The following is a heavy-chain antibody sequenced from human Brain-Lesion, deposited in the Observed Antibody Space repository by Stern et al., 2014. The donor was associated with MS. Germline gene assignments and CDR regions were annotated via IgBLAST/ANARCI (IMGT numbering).Heavy chain of an antibody. J-gene: IGHJ4*02. CDR3: ARGESSRYYYYFDD. V-gene: IGHV4-30-4*01. D-gene: IGHD3-22*01. Sequence: QLQLQESGPGLVKPSATLSLTCNVSGDSISSGGNYWSWNRQSPGKGLAWIGDIYYIRSTFYNTSLKSGMSISVDTSQNQFSLSLSSVTAADTAVYYCARGESSRYYYYFDDWGQGTLVTVSS. CDR2: IYYIRST. CDR1: GDSISSGGNY.